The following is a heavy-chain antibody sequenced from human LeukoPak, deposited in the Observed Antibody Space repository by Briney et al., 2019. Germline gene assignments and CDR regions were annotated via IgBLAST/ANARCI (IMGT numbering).Heavy chain of an antibody. V-gene: IGHV4-59*01. Sequence: SETLPLTCTVSGGYISSYYWSWIRQPPGKGLEWIGYIYYGGSPKYNPSLKSRVTISLDTSKSQFSLNLTSVTAADTAMYYCARGAILTGTSLWGKGTTVTISS. D-gene: IGHD3-9*01. CDR3: ARGAILTGTSL. CDR1: GGYISSYY. J-gene: IGHJ6*04. CDR2: IYYGGSP.